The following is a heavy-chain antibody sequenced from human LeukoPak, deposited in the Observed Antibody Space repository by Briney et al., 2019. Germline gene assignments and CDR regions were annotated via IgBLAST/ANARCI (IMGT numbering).Heavy chain of an antibody. Sequence: VASVKVSCKASGDTLDNYALSWVRQAPGQGLEWMGGIIPIFGTANYAQKFQGRVTITTDESTSTAYMELSSLRSEDTAVYYCASTIFGVVITDYWGQGTLVTVSS. CDR2: IIPIFGTA. CDR1: GDTLDNYA. D-gene: IGHD3-3*01. J-gene: IGHJ4*02. CDR3: ASTIFGVVITDY. V-gene: IGHV1-69*05.